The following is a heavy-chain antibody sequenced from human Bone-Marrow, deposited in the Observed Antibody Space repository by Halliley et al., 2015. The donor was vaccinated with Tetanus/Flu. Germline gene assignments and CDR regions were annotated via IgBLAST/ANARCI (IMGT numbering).Heavy chain of an antibody. CDR1: GGSISSYC. Sequence: LRLSCTVSGGSISSYCWSWIRQPPGKGLEWIGYIYYSGSTNYNPSLKSRVTMSVDPSKNQFSLRLSSVTAADTAVYYCARRGSCYGCYYFDFWGQGTLVTVS. V-gene: IGHV4-59*01. J-gene: IGHJ4*02. D-gene: IGHD5-18*01. CDR2: IYYSGST. CDR3: ARRGSCYGCYYFDF.